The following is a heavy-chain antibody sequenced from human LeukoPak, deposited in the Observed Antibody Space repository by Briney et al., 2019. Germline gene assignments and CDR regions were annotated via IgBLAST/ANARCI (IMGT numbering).Heavy chain of an antibody. J-gene: IGHJ4*02. CDR3: ASVGIAVAGGDY. CDR2: IYSGGST. D-gene: IGHD6-19*01. CDR1: GFTVSSNY. V-gene: IGHV3-66*01. Sequence: GGSLRLSCAASGFTVSSNYMSWVRQAPGKGLEWVSVIYSGGSTYYADSVKGRFTISRDNSKNTLYLQMNSLRAEDTAVYYCASVGIAVAGGDYWGQGTLVTVSS.